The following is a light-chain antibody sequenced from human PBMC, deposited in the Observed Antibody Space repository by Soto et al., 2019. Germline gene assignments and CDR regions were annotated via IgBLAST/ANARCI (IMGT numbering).Light chain of an antibody. CDR2: GAS. Sequence: EIVMTQSPATLSVSPGERATLCCRASQSVSSNLAWYQQKPGQAPRLLIYGASTRATGIPARFSGSGSGTEFTLTISSLQSEDFAVYYCQQYNNRKTFGQGTKVDIK. CDR1: QSVSSN. V-gene: IGKV3-15*01. CDR3: QQYNNRKT. J-gene: IGKJ1*01.